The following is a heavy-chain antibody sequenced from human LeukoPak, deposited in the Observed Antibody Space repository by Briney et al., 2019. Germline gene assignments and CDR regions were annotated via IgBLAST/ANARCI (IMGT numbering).Heavy chain of an antibody. V-gene: IGHV3-20*01. CDR2: INWNGGST. Sequence: GGSLRLSCAASGFTFDDYGMSWVRHAPGKGLEWVSGINWNGGSTVYADSVKGRFTIYRDNAKNSLYLQMNSLRAEDTALYHCAREGKDGQLLSIPFDYWGQGTLVTVSS. CDR1: GFTFDDYG. J-gene: IGHJ4*02. CDR3: AREGKDGQLLSIPFDY. D-gene: IGHD2-2*01.